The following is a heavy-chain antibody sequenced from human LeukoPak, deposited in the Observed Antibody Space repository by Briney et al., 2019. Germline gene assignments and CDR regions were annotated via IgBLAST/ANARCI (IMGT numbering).Heavy chain of an antibody. CDR2: IYPGDSDT. Sequence: GESLKISCKGSGYSFTSYWIGWVRQMPGKGLEWMGIIYPGDSDTGYSPSFQGQVTISADKSISTAYLQWSSLKASDTAMYYCARRGDYILYYYGMDVWGQGTTVTVSS. CDR3: ARRGDYILYYYGMDV. CDR1: GYSFTSYW. D-gene: IGHD2/OR15-2a*01. V-gene: IGHV5-51*01. J-gene: IGHJ6*02.